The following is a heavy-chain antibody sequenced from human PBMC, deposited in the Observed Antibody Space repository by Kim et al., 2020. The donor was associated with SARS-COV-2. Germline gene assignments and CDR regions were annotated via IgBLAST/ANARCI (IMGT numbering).Heavy chain of an antibody. CDR1: GYTFTNYA. Sequence: ASVKVSCKASGYTFTNYAMNWVRQAPGQGLEWMGWITTNTGNPTYAQGFTGRFVFSLDTSVSTAYLQISSLKAEDTAVYFCARGEDIVVVPAAPDAFDIWGQGTMVTVSS. J-gene: IGHJ3*02. V-gene: IGHV7-4-1*02. CDR3: ARGEDIVVVPAAPDAFDI. CDR2: ITTNTGNP. D-gene: IGHD2-2*01.